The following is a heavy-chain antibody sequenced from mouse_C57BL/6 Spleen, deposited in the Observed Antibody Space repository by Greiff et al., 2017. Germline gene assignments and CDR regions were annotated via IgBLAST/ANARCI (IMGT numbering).Heavy chain of an antibody. CDR2: INPYNGGT. CDR3: ARGGLRSFYYAMDY. Sequence: VQLQQSGPVLVKPGASVKMSCKASGYTFTDYYMNWVKQSHGKSLEWIGVINPYNGGTSYNQKFKGKATLTVDKSSSTAYMELNSLPSEDSAVYYCARGGLRSFYYAMDYWGQGTSVTVSS. D-gene: IGHD1-1*01. V-gene: IGHV1-19*01. CDR1: GYTFTDYY. J-gene: IGHJ4*01.